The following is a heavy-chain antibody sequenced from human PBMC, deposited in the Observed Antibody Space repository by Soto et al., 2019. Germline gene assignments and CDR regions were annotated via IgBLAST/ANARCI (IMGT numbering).Heavy chain of an antibody. J-gene: IGHJ4*02. CDR3: AKDLGGLLWFGEPIDY. V-gene: IGHV3-30*18. CDR1: GFTFSSYG. D-gene: IGHD3-10*01. Sequence: QVQLVESGAGVVQPGRSLRLSCAASGFTFSSYGMHWVRQAPGKGLAWVAVISYDGSNKYYADSVKGRFTISRDNSKNTLYLHMNSLRAEDTAVYYCAKDLGGLLWFGEPIDYWVQGTLVNVSS. CDR2: ISYDGSNK.